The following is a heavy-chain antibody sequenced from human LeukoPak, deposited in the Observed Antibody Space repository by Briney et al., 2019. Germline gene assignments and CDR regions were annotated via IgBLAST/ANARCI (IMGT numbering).Heavy chain of an antibody. Sequence: PSETLSLTCTVSSGSISSYYWCWIRQPAGKGLEWIGRIYTSGSTNYNPSLKSRVTMSVDTSKNQFSLKLSSVTAADTAVYYCARVSYSSSSDYWGQGTLVTVSS. D-gene: IGHD6-6*01. CDR2: IYTSGST. CDR1: SGSISSYY. V-gene: IGHV4-4*07. CDR3: ARVSYSSSSDY. J-gene: IGHJ4*02.